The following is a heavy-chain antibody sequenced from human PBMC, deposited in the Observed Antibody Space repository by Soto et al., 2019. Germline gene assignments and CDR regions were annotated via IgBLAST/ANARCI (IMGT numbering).Heavy chain of an antibody. CDR3: ARHSFYYGSGRYYYWFDP. J-gene: IGHJ5*02. D-gene: IGHD3-10*01. Sequence: GESLKISGNGSGYSCTNYWIGWVLQMPGKGLEWMWIIYPGDPDTRYSPSFQGQVTISADKSISTAYLQWSSLKASDTAMYYCARHSFYYGSGRYYYWFDPWGQGTLVTVSS. V-gene: IGHV5-51*01. CDR1: GYSCTNYW. CDR2: IYPGDPDT.